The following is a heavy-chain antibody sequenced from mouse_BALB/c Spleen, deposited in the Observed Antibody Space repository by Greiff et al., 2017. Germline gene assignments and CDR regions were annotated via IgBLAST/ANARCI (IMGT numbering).Heavy chain of an antibody. J-gene: IGHJ3*01. V-gene: IGHV5-4*02. D-gene: IGHD1-1*01. CDR3: ARGSSYVFAY. CDR1: GFTFSDYY. Sequence: EVKVVESGGGLVKPGGSLKLSCAASGFTFSDYYMYWVRQTPEKRLEWVATISDGGSYTYYPDSVKGRFTISRDNAKNNLYLQMSSLKSEDTAMYYCARGSSYVFAYWGQGTLVTVSA. CDR2: ISDGGSYT.